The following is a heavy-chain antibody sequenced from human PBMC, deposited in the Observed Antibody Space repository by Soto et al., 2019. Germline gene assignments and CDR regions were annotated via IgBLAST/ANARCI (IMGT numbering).Heavy chain of an antibody. Sequence: QVQLQESGPGLVKPSQTLSFTCTVSGGSIHDYYWVWIRQPPGKGLEWIGSIFYTGSTDYNPSLKSRVTLSLATSKNQFSLNLSSVTAADTAVYYCARVNRGAFDHWGQGALVTVSS. CDR2: IFYTGST. J-gene: IGHJ4*02. CDR1: GGSIHDYY. V-gene: IGHV4-59*01. CDR3: ARVNRGAFDH.